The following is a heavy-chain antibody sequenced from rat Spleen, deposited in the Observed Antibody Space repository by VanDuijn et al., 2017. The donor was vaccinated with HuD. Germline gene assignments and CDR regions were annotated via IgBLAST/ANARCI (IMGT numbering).Heavy chain of an antibody. CDR1: GFTVSDYN. CDR3: ATDGDIVYYYDGTYYYG. V-gene: IGHV5-7*01. CDR2: ISYDGSST. Sequence: EVQLVETGGGLVHPGESLKLSCAASGFTVSDYNMAWVRQAPKKGLEWVATISYDGSSTYYRDSVKGRFTISRDNAKSTLYLQMDSLRSEDTATYYCATDGDIVYYYDGTYYYGGGQGVMVTVSS. J-gene: IGHJ2*01. D-gene: IGHD1-12*02.